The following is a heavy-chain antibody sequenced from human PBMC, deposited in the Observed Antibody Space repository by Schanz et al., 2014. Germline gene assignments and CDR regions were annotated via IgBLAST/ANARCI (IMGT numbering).Heavy chain of an antibody. J-gene: IGHJ3*02. CDR3: ARGTMPGTFDI. CDR2: IIPILGIA. CDR1: GGTFSSYS. V-gene: IGHV1-69*02. Sequence: QVQLVQSGAEVKKPGSSVKVSCKASGGTFSSYSISWVRQAPGQGLEWMGRIIPILGIANYAQKLQGRVTMTADTSTSTAYMDLRSLRYEDTALYYCARGTMPGTFDIWGQGTMVTVSS. D-gene: IGHD2-2*01.